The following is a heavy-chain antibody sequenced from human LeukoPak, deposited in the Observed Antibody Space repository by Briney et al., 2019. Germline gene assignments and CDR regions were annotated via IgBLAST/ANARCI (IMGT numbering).Heavy chain of an antibody. CDR2: IYSDGST. D-gene: IGHD3-22*01. Sequence: GGSLRLSCAASGFTVSSNYMSWVRQAPGKGLEWVSIIYSDGSTYYADSVKGRFTISRDNSKNTLYLQMGSLRAEDMAVYYCARGGYYDSSGLGDYWGQGTLVTVSS. CDR3: ARGGYYDSSGLGDY. V-gene: IGHV3-66*01. CDR1: GFTVSSNY. J-gene: IGHJ4*02.